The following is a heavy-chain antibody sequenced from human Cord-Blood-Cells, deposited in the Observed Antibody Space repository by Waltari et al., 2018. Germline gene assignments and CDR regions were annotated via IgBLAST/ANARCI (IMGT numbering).Heavy chain of an antibody. CDR3: ARMTAAGTGWFDP. D-gene: IGHD6-13*01. CDR2: IIPILGIA. Sequence: QVQLVQSGAEVTTPASSVKVSCKASAGTFSSYAIGWVLPAPGQGLEWMGRIIPILGIANYAQKFQGRVTITADKSTSTAYMELSSLRSEDTAVYYCARMTAAGTGWFDPWGQGTLVTVSS. J-gene: IGHJ5*02. CDR1: AGTFSSYA. V-gene: IGHV1-69*09.